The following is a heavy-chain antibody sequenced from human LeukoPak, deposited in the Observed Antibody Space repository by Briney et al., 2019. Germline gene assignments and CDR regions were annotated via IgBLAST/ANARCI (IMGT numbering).Heavy chain of an antibody. CDR1: GYTFTGYY. V-gene: IGHV1-2*04. Sequence: GASVKVSCKASGYTFTGYYMHWVRQAPGQGLEWMGWINPNSGGTNYAQKFQGWVTMTRDTSISTAYMELSRLRSDDTAVYYCARDLDSSSRGYFDYWGQGTLVTVSS. CDR2: INPNSGGT. J-gene: IGHJ4*02. CDR3: ARDLDSSSRGYFDY. D-gene: IGHD6-13*01.